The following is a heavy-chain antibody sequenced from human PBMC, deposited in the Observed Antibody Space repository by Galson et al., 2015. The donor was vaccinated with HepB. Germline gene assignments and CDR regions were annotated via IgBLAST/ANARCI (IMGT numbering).Heavy chain of an antibody. J-gene: IGHJ4*02. D-gene: IGHD3-10*01. CDR2: IWYDGSNK. Sequence: SLRLSCAASGFTFWTYGIHWVRQAPGKGLEWVGVIWYDGSNKYYGDPVKGRFTLSRDNSKNALYLRMNSLRAEDTAVYYCARDLSLGSGSPFDYWGQGTLVTVSS. CDR3: ARDLSLGSGSPFDY. V-gene: IGHV3-33*01. CDR1: GFTFWTYG.